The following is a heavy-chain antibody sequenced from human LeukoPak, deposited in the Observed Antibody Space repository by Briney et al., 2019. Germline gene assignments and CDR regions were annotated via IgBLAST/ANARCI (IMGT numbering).Heavy chain of an antibody. D-gene: IGHD3-22*01. V-gene: IGHV4-34*01. J-gene: IGHJ6*03. CDR3: ARERITMIVVVSHYYYYMDV. CDR1: GGSFSGYY. Sequence: SETLSLTCAVYGGSFSGYYWSWIRQPPGKGLEWIGEINHSGSTNYIPSLKSRVTISVDTSKNQFSLKLTSVTAADTAVYYCARERITMIVVVSHYYYYMDVWGKGTTVTVSS. CDR2: INHSGST.